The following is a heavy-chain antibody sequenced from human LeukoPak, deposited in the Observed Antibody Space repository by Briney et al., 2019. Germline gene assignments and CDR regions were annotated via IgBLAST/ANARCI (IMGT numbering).Heavy chain of an antibody. J-gene: IGHJ3*02. D-gene: IGHD6-13*01. CDR2: IWYDGSNK. V-gene: IGHV3-33*01. CDR1: GFTFSSYG. CDR3: ARAAAAGDAFDI. Sequence: PGGVPRLSCAASGFTFSSYGMHWVRQAPGKGLEWVAVIWYDGSNKYYADSVKGRFTISRDNSKNTLYLQMSSLRAEDTAVYYCARAAAAGDAFDIWGQGTMVTVSS.